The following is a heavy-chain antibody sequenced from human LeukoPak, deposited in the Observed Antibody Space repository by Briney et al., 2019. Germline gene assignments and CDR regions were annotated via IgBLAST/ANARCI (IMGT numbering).Heavy chain of an antibody. D-gene: IGHD1-1*01. V-gene: IGHV3-48*04. CDR3: ARALTTLTYEGY. Sequence: GGSLRLSCAASGFTFSSYSMNWVRQAPGKGLEWVSYISSSGSIIYYADSVKGRFTVSRDNAKDSLYLQMNSLRAEDTAVYYCARALTTLTYEGYWGQGTLVTVSS. CDR1: GFTFSSYS. J-gene: IGHJ4*02. CDR2: ISSSGSII.